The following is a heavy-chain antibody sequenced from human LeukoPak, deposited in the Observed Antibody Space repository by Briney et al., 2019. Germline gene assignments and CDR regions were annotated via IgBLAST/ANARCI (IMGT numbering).Heavy chain of an antibody. CDR1: XY. J-gene: IGHJ4*02. CDR2: INPNSGGT. Sequence: XYXHWVRQAPGQGLEWMGWINPNSGGTNYAQKFQGRVTMTRDTSISTAYMELSRLRSDDTAVYYCARDSDAAYNWNYSPSGYWGQGTLVTVSS. CDR3: ARDSDAAYNWNYSPSGY. D-gene: IGHD1-7*01. V-gene: IGHV1-2*02.